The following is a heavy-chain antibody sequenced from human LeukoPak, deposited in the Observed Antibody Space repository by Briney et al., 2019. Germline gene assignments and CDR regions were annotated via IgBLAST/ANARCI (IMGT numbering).Heavy chain of an antibody. V-gene: IGHV3-21*01. CDR3: ARGDTYCGGDCYSFDY. D-gene: IGHD2-21*02. Sequence: SGGSLRLSCAASGFTFSGYSMNWVRQAPGRGLEGVSSISSSSSYIYYADSVKGRFTISRDNAKNSLYLQMNSLRAEDTAVYYCARGDTYCGGDCYSFDYWGQGTLVTVSS. J-gene: IGHJ4*02. CDR2: ISSSSSYI. CDR1: GFTFSGYS.